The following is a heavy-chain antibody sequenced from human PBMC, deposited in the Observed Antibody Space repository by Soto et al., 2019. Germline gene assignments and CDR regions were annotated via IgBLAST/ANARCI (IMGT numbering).Heavy chain of an antibody. V-gene: IGHV4-59*01. J-gene: IGHJ4*02. CDR1: GGSISSYY. Sequence: TLSLTCTVSGGSISSYYWSWIRQPPGKGLEWIGYIYYSGSTNYNPSLKSRVTISVDTSKNQFSLKLSSVTAADTAVYYCARVRDSLVAAFDYWGQGTLVTVSS. CDR2: IYYSGST. CDR3: ARVRDSLVAAFDY. D-gene: IGHD2-15*01.